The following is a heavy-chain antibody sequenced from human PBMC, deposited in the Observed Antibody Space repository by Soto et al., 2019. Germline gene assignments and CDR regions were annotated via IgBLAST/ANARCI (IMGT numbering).Heavy chain of an antibody. Sequence: SETLSLTCAVSGVSIKTYYWSWIRKPAGKGLDWIGRIYTTGSANHNPSLKSRVTMSVDTSKNQVSLKLTSVTAADAGVYYCARDDYYDSNNWFDPWGQGILVTVSS. J-gene: IGHJ5*02. CDR1: GVSIKTYY. CDR2: IYTTGSA. D-gene: IGHD3-9*01. V-gene: IGHV4-4*07. CDR3: ARDDYYDSNNWFDP.